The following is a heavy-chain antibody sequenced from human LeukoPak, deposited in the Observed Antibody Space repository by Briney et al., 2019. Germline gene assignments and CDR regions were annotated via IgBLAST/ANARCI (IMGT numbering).Heavy chain of an antibody. CDR1: GGSFSGYY. CDR3: AKRPKYSSSWYNWFDP. V-gene: IGHV4-34*01. D-gene: IGHD6-13*01. Sequence: SETLSLTCAVYGGSFSGYYWSWIRQPPGKGLEWIGEINHSGSTNYNPSLKSRVTISVDTSKNQFSLKLSSVTAAATAVYYCAKRPKYSSSWYNWFDPWGQGTLVTVSS. J-gene: IGHJ5*02. CDR2: INHSGST.